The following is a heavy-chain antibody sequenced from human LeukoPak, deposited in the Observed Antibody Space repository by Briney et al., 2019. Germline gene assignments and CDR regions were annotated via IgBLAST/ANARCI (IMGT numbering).Heavy chain of an antibody. CDR3: ASTWPTYYFDY. Sequence: GSLRLSCAASGFTVSSNYMSWVRQAPGKGLEWVSVIYSGGSTYYADSVKGRFTISRDNSKNTLYLQMNSLRAEDTAVYYCASTWPTYYFDYWGQGTLVTVSS. CDR2: IYSGGST. V-gene: IGHV3-66*01. D-gene: IGHD5-12*01. J-gene: IGHJ4*02. CDR1: GFTVSSNY.